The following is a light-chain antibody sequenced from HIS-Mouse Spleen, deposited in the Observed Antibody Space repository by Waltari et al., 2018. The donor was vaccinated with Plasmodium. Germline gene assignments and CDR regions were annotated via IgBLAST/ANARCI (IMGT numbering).Light chain of an antibody. CDR3: QQYNNWSFT. V-gene: IGKV3-15*01. CDR2: GAS. Sequence: ELVLTQSPATLSVSPEERATLPCRASQSVSSNLAWYQQKPGQAPRPLIYGASTRATGIPARFSGSGSGTEFTLTISSLQSEDFAVYYCQQYNNWSFTFGPGTKVDIK. J-gene: IGKJ3*01. CDR1: QSVSSN.